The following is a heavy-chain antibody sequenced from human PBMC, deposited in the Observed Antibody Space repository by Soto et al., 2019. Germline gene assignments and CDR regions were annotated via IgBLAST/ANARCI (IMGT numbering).Heavy chain of an antibody. CDR3: ACGYSSGWYIY. Sequence: GGSLRLSCVASGFTVSSNYMSWVRQAPGKGLEWVSVIYSGGSTYYADSLKGRFTISRDNSKNTLYLQVNSLRADDTAVYYCACGYSSGWYIYWGQGTLVTVSS. CDR2: IYSGGST. CDR1: GFTVSSNY. J-gene: IGHJ1*01. D-gene: IGHD6-19*01. V-gene: IGHV3-66*01.